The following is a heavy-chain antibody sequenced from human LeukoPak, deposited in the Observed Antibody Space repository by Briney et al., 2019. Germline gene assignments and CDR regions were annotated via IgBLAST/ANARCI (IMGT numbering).Heavy chain of an antibody. CDR1: GFTFSSYA. Sequence: GGSLRLSCAASGFTFSSYAMSWVRQAPGKGLEWVAVIWYDGSNKYYADSVKGRFTISRDNSKNTLYLQMNSLRAEDTAVYYCARDKGIVVVPAAIRYYYYGMDVWGQGTTVTVSS. CDR2: IWYDGSNK. D-gene: IGHD2-2*01. J-gene: IGHJ6*02. V-gene: IGHV3-33*08. CDR3: ARDKGIVVVPAAIRYYYYGMDV.